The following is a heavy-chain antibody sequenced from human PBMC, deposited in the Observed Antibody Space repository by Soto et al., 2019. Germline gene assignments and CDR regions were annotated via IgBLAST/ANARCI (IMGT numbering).Heavy chain of an antibody. CDR3: ARRCSGGSCYSVYYYGMDV. CDR2: IYYSGST. D-gene: IGHD2-15*01. Sequence: ALSLTCTVSGGSISSSSYYWGWIRQPPGKGLEWIGSIYYSGSTYYNPSLKSRVTISVDTSKNQFSLKLSSVTAADTAVYYCARRCSGGSCYSVYYYGMDVWGQGTTVTVSS. J-gene: IGHJ6*02. CDR1: GGSISSSSYY. V-gene: IGHV4-39*01.